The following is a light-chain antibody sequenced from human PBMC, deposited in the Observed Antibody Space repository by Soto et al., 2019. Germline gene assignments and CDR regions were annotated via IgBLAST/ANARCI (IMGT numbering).Light chain of an antibody. CDR1: SSDVGGYNY. Sequence: QSVLTQPGSVSGSPGQPITISSTGTSSDVGGYNYVSWYQQHPGKAPKIMIYDVSNRPSGVSNRFSGSKSGNTASLTISGLQAKDEADYYCSSYTSSSDVFGTGTKLTVL. CDR2: DVS. J-gene: IGLJ1*01. CDR3: SSYTSSSDV. V-gene: IGLV2-14*01.